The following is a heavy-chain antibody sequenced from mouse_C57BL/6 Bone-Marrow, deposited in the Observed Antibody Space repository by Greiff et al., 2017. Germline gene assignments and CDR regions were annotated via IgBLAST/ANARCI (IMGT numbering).Heavy chain of an antibody. CDR1: GYTFTSYW. CDR2: IYPGSGST. CDR3: ARSGYYGYGGAY. Sequence: QVQLQQPGAELVKPGASVKMSCKASGYTFTSYWITWVKQRPGQGLEWIGGIYPGSGSTKYNEKFKSKATLTVDTSSSTAYMQLSSLTSEDSAVYYCARSGYYGYGGAYWGQGTLVTVSA. V-gene: IGHV1-55*01. J-gene: IGHJ3*01. D-gene: IGHD2-2*01.